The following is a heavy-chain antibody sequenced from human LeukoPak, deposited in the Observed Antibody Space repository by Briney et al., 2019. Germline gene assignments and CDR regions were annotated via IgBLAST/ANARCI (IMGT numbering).Heavy chain of an antibody. D-gene: IGHD3-22*01. CDR2: IYYSGSS. Sequence: SETLSLTCTVSGGSISSSSYYWGWIRQPPGKGLEWIGSIYYSGSSYYNPSLKSRVTISVDTSKNQFSLKLSSVTAADTAVYYCARVYYDSSTNWFDPWGQGTLVTVSS. J-gene: IGHJ5*02. CDR1: GGSISSSSYY. CDR3: ARVYYDSSTNWFDP. V-gene: IGHV4-39*07.